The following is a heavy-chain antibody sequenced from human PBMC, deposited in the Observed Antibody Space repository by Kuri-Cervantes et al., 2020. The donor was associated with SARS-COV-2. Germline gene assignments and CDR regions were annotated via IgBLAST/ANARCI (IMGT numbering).Heavy chain of an antibody. Sequence: GESLRLTCVASGFRFSNYNLNWVRQAPGKGMEWVSYISSSSSTIYYADSVKGRFTISRDNAKNSLYLQMNSLRAEDTAVYYCSRTYDSSGSLYYYYYMDVWGKGTTVTVSS. D-gene: IGHD3-22*01. CDR2: ISSSSSTI. CDR3: SRTYDSSGSLYYYYYMDV. J-gene: IGHJ6*03. CDR1: GFRFSNYN. V-gene: IGHV3-48*01.